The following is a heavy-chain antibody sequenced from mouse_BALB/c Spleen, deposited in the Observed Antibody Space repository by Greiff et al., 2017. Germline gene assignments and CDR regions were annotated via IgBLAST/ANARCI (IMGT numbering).Heavy chain of an antibody. CDR3: ARGVLRGGVYFDY. CDR2: ILPGSGST. Sequence: QVQLQQSGAELMKPGASVKISCKATGYTFSSYWIEWVKQRPGHGLEWIGEILPGSGSTNYNEKFKGKATFTADTSSNTAYMQLSSLTSEDSAVYYCARGVLRGGVYFDYWGQGTTLTVSS. CDR1: GYTFSSYW. V-gene: IGHV1-9*01. J-gene: IGHJ2*01. D-gene: IGHD1-1*01.